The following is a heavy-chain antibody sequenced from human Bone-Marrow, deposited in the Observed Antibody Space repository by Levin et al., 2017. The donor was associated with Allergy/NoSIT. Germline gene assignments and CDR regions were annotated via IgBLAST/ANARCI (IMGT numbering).Heavy chain of an antibody. V-gene: IGHV4-31*03. CDR3: AREGTLTYFDY. D-gene: IGHD3-10*01. CDR2: IYYSGST. J-gene: IGHJ4*02. CDR1: GGSISSGGYY. Sequence: PSETLSLTCTVSGGSISSGGYYWSWIRQHPGKGLEWIGYIYYSGSTYYNPSLKSRVTRSVDTSKNQFSLKLSSVTAADTAVYYCAREGTLTYFDYWGQGTLVTVSS.